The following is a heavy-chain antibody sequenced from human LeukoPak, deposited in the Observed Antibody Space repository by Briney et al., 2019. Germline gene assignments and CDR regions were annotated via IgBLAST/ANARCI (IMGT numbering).Heavy chain of an antibody. D-gene: IGHD5-12*01. CDR1: GFTFSSYE. J-gene: IGHJ6*04. CDR2: ISTTANSI. CDR3: ARPVNYGGYDYYYYGMDV. Sequence: GGSLRLSCAASGFTFSSYEMNWARQAPGKGLEWISYISTTANSIYYADSVKGRFTISRDSAKNSLYLQMSSLRAEDTAVYYCARPVNYGGYDYYYYGMDVWGKGTTVTVSS. V-gene: IGHV3-48*03.